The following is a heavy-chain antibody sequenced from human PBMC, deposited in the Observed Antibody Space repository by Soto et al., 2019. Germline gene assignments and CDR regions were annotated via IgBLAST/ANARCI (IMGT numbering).Heavy chain of an antibody. CDR2: INHTGGT. J-gene: IGHJ5*02. V-gene: IGHV4-34*01. Sequence: SETLSLTCAVYGGSVNGYYWNWMRQPPGKGLEWIGEINHTGGTHYNPSLKSRVTMSVDTSKNQFSLRLSSVTAADTAIYYCATRITVFGLLIPPFDPWGQGTQVTVSS. D-gene: IGHD3-3*01. CDR3: ATRITVFGLLIPPFDP. CDR1: GGSVNGYY.